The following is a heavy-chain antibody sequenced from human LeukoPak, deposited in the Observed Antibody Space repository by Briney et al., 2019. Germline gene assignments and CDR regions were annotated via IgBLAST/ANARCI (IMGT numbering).Heavy chain of an antibody. D-gene: IGHD3-3*01. V-gene: IGHV3-30*04. CDR2: ISYDGNNK. Sequence: GGSLRLSCAASGFTFSSYAMHWVRQAPGKGLEWVALISYDGNNKYYADSVKGRFTISRDNSKNTLYLQMNSLRAEDTAVYYCAKDASIFGVVMNYFDYWGQGTLVTVSS. J-gene: IGHJ4*02. CDR3: AKDASIFGVVMNYFDY. CDR1: GFTFSSYA.